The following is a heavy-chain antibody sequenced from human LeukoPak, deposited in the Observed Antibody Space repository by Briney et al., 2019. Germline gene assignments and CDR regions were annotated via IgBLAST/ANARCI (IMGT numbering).Heavy chain of an antibody. D-gene: IGHD6-13*01. CDR1: GGSISSSSYY. J-gene: IGHJ3*02. CDR3: ASPTVAAAGPGAFDI. V-gene: IGHV4-39*07. CDR2: IYYSGST. Sequence: SETLSLTCTVSGGSISSSSYYWGWIRQPPGKGLEWIGSIYYSGSTYYNPSLKSRVTISVDTSKNQFSLKLSSVTAADTAVYYCASPTVAAAGPGAFDIWGQGTMVTVSS.